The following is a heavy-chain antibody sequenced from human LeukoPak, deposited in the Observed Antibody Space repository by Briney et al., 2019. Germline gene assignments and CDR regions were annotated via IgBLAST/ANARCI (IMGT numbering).Heavy chain of an antibody. V-gene: IGHV3-48*01. Sequence: GGSLRLSCAASGFTFSSYSMNWVRQAPGKGLEWVSYISSSSSTIYYADSVKGRFTISRDNAKNSLYLQMNSLRAEDTAIYYCGRGTSVTTNYWGQGTLVTVSS. CDR2: ISSSSSTI. CDR3: GRGTSVTTNY. CDR1: GFTFSSYS. D-gene: IGHD4-17*01. J-gene: IGHJ4*02.